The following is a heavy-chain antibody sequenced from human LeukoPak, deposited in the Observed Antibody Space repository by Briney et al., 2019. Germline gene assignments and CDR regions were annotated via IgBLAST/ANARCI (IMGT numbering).Heavy chain of an antibody. J-gene: IGHJ6*02. CDR3: VTYGTAV. CDR1: GFTFSMYA. CDR2: IIGLAVSA. V-gene: IGHV3-64*01. Sequence: GVSLRLSCAASGFTFSMYAMHWVRQAPGKGLEYVSAIIGLAVSAYYANSVKGRFTISRDNSKNTLYLQMGSMTAEDMAVYYCVTYGTAVWSQGTTVTVS.